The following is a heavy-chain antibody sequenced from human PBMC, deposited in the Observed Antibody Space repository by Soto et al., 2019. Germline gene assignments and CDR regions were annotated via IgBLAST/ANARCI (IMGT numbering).Heavy chain of an antibody. D-gene: IGHD3-22*01. CDR1: GFTFSSYA. CDR2: ISGSGGST. CDR3: AKDLWYYYDSSGYGSGY. J-gene: IGHJ4*02. Sequence: GGSLRLSCAASGFTFSSYAMSWVRQAPGKGLEWVSAISGSGGSTYYADSVKGRFTISRDNSKNTQYLQMNNLRAEDTALYYCAKDLWYYYDSSGYGSGYWGQGTLVTVSS. V-gene: IGHV3-23*01.